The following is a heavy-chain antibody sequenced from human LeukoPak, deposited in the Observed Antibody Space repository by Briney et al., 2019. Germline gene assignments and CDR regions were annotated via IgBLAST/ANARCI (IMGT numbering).Heavy chain of an antibody. Sequence: GASVKVSCKASGYTFTSYDSNWVRQATGQGLEWMGLMNPNSGNTGYAQKFQGRVTMTRNTSISTAYMELSSLRSEDTAVYYCARDRDYVGLLSTPYWGQGTLVTVSS. D-gene: IGHD2-2*01. J-gene: IGHJ4*02. CDR1: GYTFTSYD. CDR3: ARDRDYVGLLSTPY. CDR2: MNPNSGNT. V-gene: IGHV1-8*01.